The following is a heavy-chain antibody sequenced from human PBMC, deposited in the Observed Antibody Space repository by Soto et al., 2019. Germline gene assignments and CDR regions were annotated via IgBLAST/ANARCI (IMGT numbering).Heavy chain of an antibody. Sequence: QLQLQESGPGLVKPSETLSLTCTVSGVSISGTSYYWGWIRQTPAKGLEWIGTIYYSGETFYNPSLKSRVTISIDTSKNHFSLNLTSVTAADTAIYYCARHGWFWGQGALVTVSS. J-gene: IGHJ1*01. V-gene: IGHV4-39*01. D-gene: IGHD2-15*01. CDR2: IYYSGET. CDR3: ARHGWF. CDR1: GVSISGTSYY.